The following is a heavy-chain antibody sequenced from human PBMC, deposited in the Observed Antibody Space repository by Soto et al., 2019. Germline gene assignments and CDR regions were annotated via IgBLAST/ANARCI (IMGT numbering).Heavy chain of an antibody. CDR1: GCTFSSYA. D-gene: IGHD3-9*01. CDR3: ARLPTYYDILTGYSYKYYFDY. V-gene: IGHV3-23*01. Sequence: GGSLRLSCAASGCTFSSYAMSWVRQAPGKGLEWVSAISGSGGSTYYADSVKGRFTISRDNSKNTLYLQMNSLRAEDTAVYYCARLPTYYDILTGYSYKYYFDYWGQGTLVTVSS. CDR2: ISGSGGST. J-gene: IGHJ4*02.